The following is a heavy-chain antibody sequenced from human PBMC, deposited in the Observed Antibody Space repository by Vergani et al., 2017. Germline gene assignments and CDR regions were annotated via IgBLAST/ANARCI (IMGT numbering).Heavy chain of an antibody. V-gene: IGHV3-7*01. CDR3: AREADSSRPTLFDY. CDR2: IKQDGSEK. Sequence: EVQLLESGGGLVQPGGSLRLSCAASGFTFSSYWMSWVRQAPGKGLEWVANIKQDGSEKYYVDSVKGRFTISRDNAKNSLYLQMNSLRAEDTAVYYCAREADSSRPTLFDYWGQGTLVTVSS. J-gene: IGHJ4*02. CDR1: GFTFSSYW. D-gene: IGHD6-13*01.